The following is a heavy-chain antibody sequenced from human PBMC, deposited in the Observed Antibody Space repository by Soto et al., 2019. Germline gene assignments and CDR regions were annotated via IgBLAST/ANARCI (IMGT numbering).Heavy chain of an antibody. Sequence: LETLSLTCTVSGGSISSYYWSWIRQPAGKGLEWIGRIYTSGSTNYNPSLKSRVTMSVDTSKNQFSLKLSSVTAADTAVYYCARDRRGYYYGSGHDAFDIWGQGTMVTVSS. V-gene: IGHV4-4*07. CDR3: ARDRRGYYYGSGHDAFDI. D-gene: IGHD3-10*01. CDR2: IYTSGST. J-gene: IGHJ3*02. CDR1: GGSISSYY.